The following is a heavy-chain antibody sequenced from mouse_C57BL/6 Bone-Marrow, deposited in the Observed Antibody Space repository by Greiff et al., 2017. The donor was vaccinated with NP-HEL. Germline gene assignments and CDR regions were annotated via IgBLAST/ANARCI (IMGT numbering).Heavy chain of an antibody. Sequence: EVQLQQSGPELVKPGASVKISCKASGYTFTDYYMNWVKQSHGKSLEWIGDINPNNGGTSYNQKFKGKATLTVDKSSSTAYMELRSLTSEDSAVYYCARDRVAWFAYWGQGTLVTVSA. J-gene: IGHJ3*01. CDR2: INPNNGGT. D-gene: IGHD1-1*02. CDR1: GYTFTDYY. V-gene: IGHV1-26*01. CDR3: ARDRVAWFAY.